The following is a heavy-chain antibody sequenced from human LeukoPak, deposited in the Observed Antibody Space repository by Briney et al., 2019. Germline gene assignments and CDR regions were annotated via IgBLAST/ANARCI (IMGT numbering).Heavy chain of an antibody. Sequence: ASVKVSCKASGGTFSSYAISWVRQAPGQGLEWMGGIIPIFGTANYAQKFQGRITITADESTSTAYMELSSLRSEDTAVYYCAREGHYYDSSGYCGFDYWGQGTLVTVSS. J-gene: IGHJ4*02. CDR1: GGTFSSYA. CDR3: AREGHYYDSSGYCGFDY. D-gene: IGHD3-22*01. V-gene: IGHV1-69*13. CDR2: IIPIFGTA.